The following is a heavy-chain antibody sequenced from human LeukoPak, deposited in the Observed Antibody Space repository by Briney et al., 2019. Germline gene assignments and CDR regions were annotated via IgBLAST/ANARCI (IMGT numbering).Heavy chain of an antibody. CDR2: IYYSGST. J-gene: IGHJ3*02. CDR3: ARAYSSSWYWDDAFDI. D-gene: IGHD6-13*01. CDR1: SGSICSYY. V-gene: IGHV4-59*08. Sequence: SETLSLTCAVSSGSICSYYWSWIRQPPAKGLEWIGYIYYSGSTNYNPSLKSRVTISVDTSKNQFSLKLSSVTAADTAVYYCARAYSSSWYWDDAFDIWGQGTMVTVSS.